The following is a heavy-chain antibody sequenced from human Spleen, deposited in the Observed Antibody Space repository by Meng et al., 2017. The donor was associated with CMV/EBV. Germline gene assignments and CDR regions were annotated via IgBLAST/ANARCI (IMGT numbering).Heavy chain of an antibody. V-gene: IGHV1-2*02. CDR2: INPFSGGT. CDR1: GGTFSRST. Sequence: SGGTFSRSTISWVRQAPGQGLEWMGWINPFSGGTNYAKKFEGRISMTRDTSITTASMELTSLRSDDTAVYYCARASDLVPPPNWFAPWGQGTLVTVSS. J-gene: IGHJ5*02. CDR3: ARASDLVPPPNWFAP. D-gene: IGHD2-2*01.